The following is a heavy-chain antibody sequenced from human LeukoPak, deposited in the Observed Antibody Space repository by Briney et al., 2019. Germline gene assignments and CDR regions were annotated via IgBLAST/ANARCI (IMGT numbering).Heavy chain of an antibody. CDR1: GFTFSSYA. J-gene: IGHJ4*02. Sequence: PGGSLRLSCAASGFTFSSYAMSWVRQAPGTGLEWVPAISGSGGGTYYADSVKGRFTISRDNSKNTLYLQMNSLRAEDTAVYYCAKHAISAAGPLDYWGQGTLVTVSS. V-gene: IGHV3-23*01. CDR2: ISGSGGGT. D-gene: IGHD6-13*01. CDR3: AKHAISAAGPLDY.